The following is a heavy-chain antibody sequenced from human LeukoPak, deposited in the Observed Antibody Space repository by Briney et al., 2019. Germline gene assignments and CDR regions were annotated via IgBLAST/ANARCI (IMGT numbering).Heavy chain of an antibody. CDR1: GGSISSYY. CDR3: ARAGGYYDFWSGYYISVYFDY. CDR2: IYYSGGT. J-gene: IGHJ4*02. V-gene: IGHV4-59*01. D-gene: IGHD3-3*01. Sequence: SETLSLTCTVSGGSISSYYWSWIRQPPGKGLEWIGYIYYSGGTNYNPSLKSRVTISVDTSKNQFSLKLSSVTAADTAVYYCARAGGYYDFWSGYYISVYFDYWGQGTLVTVSS.